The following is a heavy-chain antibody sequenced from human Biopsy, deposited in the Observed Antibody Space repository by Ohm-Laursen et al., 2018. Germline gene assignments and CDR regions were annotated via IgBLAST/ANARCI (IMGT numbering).Heavy chain of an antibody. Sequence: SLRLSCSASGFTFDTYWMNWVRQAPGKGLEWVANINQDGSQEYSVDSVKGRFTISRDNAKNSLYLQMNSLRVEDTAVYYCARGVANYFDYWGQGTLVTVSS. D-gene: IGHD2-15*01. J-gene: IGHJ4*02. V-gene: IGHV3-7*01. CDR3: ARGVANYFDY. CDR1: GFTFDTYW. CDR2: INQDGSQE.